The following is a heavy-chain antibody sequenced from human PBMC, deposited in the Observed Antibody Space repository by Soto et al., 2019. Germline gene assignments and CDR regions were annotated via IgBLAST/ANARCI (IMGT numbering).Heavy chain of an antibody. J-gene: IGHJ6*03. CDR1: GGSISSSSYY. CDR2: IYYSGST. CDR3: ATLPYYAFWSVYYKDYYYYYMYV. V-gene: IGHV4-39*01. D-gene: IGHD3-3*01. Sequence: SETLSLTCTVSGGSISSSSYYWGWIRQPPGKGLEWIGSIYYSGSTYYNPSLKSRVTISVDTSKNQFSLKLSSVTAADTAVYYCATLPYYAFWSVYYKDYYYYYMYVCGKGTTVTVSS.